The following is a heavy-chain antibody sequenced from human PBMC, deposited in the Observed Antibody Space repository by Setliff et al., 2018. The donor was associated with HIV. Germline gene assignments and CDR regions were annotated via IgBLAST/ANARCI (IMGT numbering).Heavy chain of an antibody. D-gene: IGHD2-2*01. J-gene: IGHJ3*02. CDR3: AREKRDIVVVPAVFGAFDI. V-gene: IGHV1-69*13. CDR1: GGTFRSKG. Sequence: GASVKVSCKASGGTFRSKGISWVRQAPGQGLEWMGGIIPIFGTPDYAQKFQGRITITADESTSTAYMELSSLRSEDTAVYYCAREKRDIVVVPAVFGAFDIWGQGTMVTVSS. CDR2: IIPIFGTP.